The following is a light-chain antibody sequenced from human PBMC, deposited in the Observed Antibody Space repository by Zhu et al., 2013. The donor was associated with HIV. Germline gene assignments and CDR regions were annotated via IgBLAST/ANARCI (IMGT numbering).Light chain of an antibody. V-gene: IGKV3-15*01. J-gene: IGKJ2*01. CDR3: QQYAWSPLT. Sequence: EIVMTQSPATLSVSPGERATLSCRASQSVSSNLAWYQQKPGQAPRLLIYGASTRATGIPARFSGSGSGTEFTLTISRLEPEDFAVYYCQQYAWSPLTFGQGTKLEIK. CDR2: GAS. CDR1: QSVSSN.